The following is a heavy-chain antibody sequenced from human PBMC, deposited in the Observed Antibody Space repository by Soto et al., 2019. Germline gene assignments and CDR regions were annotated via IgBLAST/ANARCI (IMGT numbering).Heavy chain of an antibody. CDR2: INHLETT. Sequence: SETLSLTCTVSGASITFGGYSWSWIRQTPGKGLEWIGYINHLETTFYNPSFESRLTLSIDRAKNQFSLKLHSMSAADRAVYFCARGGGSDSFDYWGQGMLVTVSS. CDR1: GASITFGGYS. J-gene: IGHJ4*02. V-gene: IGHV4-30-2*01. CDR3: ARGGGSDSFDY. D-gene: IGHD1-26*01.